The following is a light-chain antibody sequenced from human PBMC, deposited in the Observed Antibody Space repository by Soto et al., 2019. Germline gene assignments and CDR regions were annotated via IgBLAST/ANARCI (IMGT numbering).Light chain of an antibody. CDR1: SGYSNYK. CDR2: VGTGGIVG. CDR3: GADHGSGSNFLVV. V-gene: IGLV9-49*01. J-gene: IGLJ2*01. Sequence: QSVLTQPPSASASLGASVTLTCTLSSGYSNYKVDWYQQRPGKGPRFVMRVGTGGIVGSKGDGIPDRFSVLGSGLNRYLTIKNIQEEAESDYHCGADHGSGSNFLVVFGGGTKLTVL.